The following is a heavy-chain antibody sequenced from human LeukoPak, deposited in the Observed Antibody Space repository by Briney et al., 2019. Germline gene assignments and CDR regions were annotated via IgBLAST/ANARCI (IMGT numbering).Heavy chain of an antibody. CDR3: AVLRFLDWPPIWGYMDV. CDR1: GGSISSYY. V-gene: IGHV4-59*01. D-gene: IGHD3-3*01. J-gene: IGHJ6*03. Sequence: SETLSLTCTVSGGSISSYYWSWIRQPPGKGLERIGYIYYSGSTNYNPSLKSRVTISVDTSKNQFSLKLSSVTAADTAVYYCAVLRFLDWPPIWGYMDVWGKGTTVTVSS. CDR2: IYYSGST.